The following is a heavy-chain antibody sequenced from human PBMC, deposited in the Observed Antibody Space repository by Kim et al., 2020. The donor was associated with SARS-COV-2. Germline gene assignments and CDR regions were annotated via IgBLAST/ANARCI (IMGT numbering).Heavy chain of an antibody. V-gene: IGHV4-61*01. CDR2: IYYSGST. CDR1: GGSVSSGSYY. Sequence: SETLSLTCTVSGGSVSSGSYYWSWIRQPPGKGLEWIGYIYYSGSTNYNPSLKSRVTISVDTSKNQFSLKLSSVTAADTAVYYCAREVLSSGGSCYDYWGQGTLVTVSS. CDR3: AREVLSSGGSCYDY. D-gene: IGHD2-15*01. J-gene: IGHJ4*02.